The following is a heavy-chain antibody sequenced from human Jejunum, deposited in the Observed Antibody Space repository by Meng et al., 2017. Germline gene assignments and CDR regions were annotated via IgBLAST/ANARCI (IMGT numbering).Heavy chain of an antibody. CDR2: ISHDGGTK. CDR1: GFTFSAYA. D-gene: IGHD3-10*01. Sequence: GESLKISCAASGFTFSAYAIHWVRQAPGKGLEWVAVISHDGGTKFYRDSVKGRFAISRDNSGNTLDLQMNSLRVEDTAVYYCAREDYFGRGVLGALDIWGQGTMVTVSS. J-gene: IGHJ3*02. V-gene: IGHV3-30*01. CDR3: AREDYFGRGVLGALDI.